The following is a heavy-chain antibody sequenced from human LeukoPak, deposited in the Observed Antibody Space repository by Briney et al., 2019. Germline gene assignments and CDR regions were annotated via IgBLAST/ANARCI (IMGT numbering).Heavy chain of an antibody. J-gene: IGHJ5*02. D-gene: IGHD6-19*01. CDR3: ARDGYSSGCSNWFDP. V-gene: IGHV1-18*01. CDR1: GYTFTSYG. Sequence: ASVKVSCKASGYTFTSYGISWVRQAPGQGLEWMGWISAYNGNTNYAQKLQGRVTMTTDTSTSTAYMELRSLRSDDTAVYYCARDGYSSGCSNWFDPWGQGTLVTVSS. CDR2: ISAYNGNT.